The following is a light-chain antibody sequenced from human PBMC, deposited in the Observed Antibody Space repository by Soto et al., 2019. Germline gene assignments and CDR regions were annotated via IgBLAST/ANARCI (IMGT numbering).Light chain of an antibody. J-gene: IGKJ5*01. CDR1: QSVSSSY. CDR3: QQYVTSPAIT. CDR2: GAT. Sequence: VLAQAPGTLTLYPGERATLSCRASQSVSSSYLAWYQQKPGQAPRLLIYGATKRTSGTPDRFSGTGSETAFTLAISRLEPGDFAVYYCQQYVTSPAITFGQGTLL. V-gene: IGKV3-20*01.